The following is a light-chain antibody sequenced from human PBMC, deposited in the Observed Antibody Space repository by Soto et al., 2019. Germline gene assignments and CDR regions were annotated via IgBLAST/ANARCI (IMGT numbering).Light chain of an antibody. CDR1: QSVSSN. CDR2: GAS. J-gene: IGKJ4*01. CDR3: QQRSNWPPVT. V-gene: IGKV3-15*01. Sequence: EIVMTQSPATLSVSPGERATLSCRASQSVSSNLAWYQQKPGQAPRLLIYGASTRATGIPARISGSGSGTEFTLTISSLEPEDFGVYYCQQRSNWPPVTFGGGTKVEIK.